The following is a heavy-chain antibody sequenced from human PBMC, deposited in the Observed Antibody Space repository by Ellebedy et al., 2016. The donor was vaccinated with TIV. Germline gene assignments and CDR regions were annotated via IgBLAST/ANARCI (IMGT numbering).Heavy chain of an antibody. D-gene: IGHD5-24*01. V-gene: IGHV1-69*13. Sequence: SVKVSCXASGYTFTDYYIHWVRQAPGQGLEWMGGVIPMFRIANYAQRFQDKVKITADESTSTVYMELSSLRVEDTAVYYCARGRRDAYNYSYKGGAYDVWGLGTMVIVSS. CDR3: ARGRRDAYNYSYKGGAYDV. J-gene: IGHJ3*01. CDR1: GYTFTDYY. CDR2: VIPMFRIA.